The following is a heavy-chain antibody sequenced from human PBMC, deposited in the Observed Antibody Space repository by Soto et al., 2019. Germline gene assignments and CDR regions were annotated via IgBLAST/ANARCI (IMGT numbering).Heavy chain of an antibody. CDR2: IYYSGST. J-gene: IGHJ4*02. V-gene: IGHV4-59*01. Sequence: KTSETLSLTCTVSGGSISSYYWSWIRQPPGKGLEWIGYIYYSGSTNYNPSLKSRVTISVDTSKNQFSLKLSSVTAADTAVYYCARRKVSSSGWYSSFDYWGQGTLVTVSS. CDR3: ARRKVSSSGWYSSFDY. D-gene: IGHD6-19*01. CDR1: GGSISSYY.